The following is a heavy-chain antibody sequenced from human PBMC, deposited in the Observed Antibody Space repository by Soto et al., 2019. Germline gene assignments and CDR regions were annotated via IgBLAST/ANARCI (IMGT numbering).Heavy chain of an antibody. J-gene: IGHJ6*02. V-gene: IGHV4-61*08. CDR1: GGSVSSGGYY. Sequence: SETLSLTCTVSGGSVSSGGYYWSWIRQPPGKGLEWIGYIYYSGSTNYNPSLKSRVTISVDTSKNQFSLKLSSVTAADTAVYYCARALDFWSGYGMDVWGQGTTVTVSS. D-gene: IGHD3-3*01. CDR2: IYYSGST. CDR3: ARALDFWSGYGMDV.